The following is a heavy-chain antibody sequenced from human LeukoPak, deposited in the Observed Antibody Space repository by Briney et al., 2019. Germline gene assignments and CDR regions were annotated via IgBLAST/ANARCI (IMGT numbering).Heavy chain of an antibody. CDR1: GDSIGSSNYY. Sequence: SETLSLTCTVSGDSIGSSNYYWGWIRQPPGKGLEWIGTIYYSGSTYYNPSLKSRVTISVDTSKNQFSLNLTSVTAADTAVYYCARAMSIAARLQTIFDYWGQGTLVTVSS. D-gene: IGHD6-6*01. J-gene: IGHJ4*02. CDR3: ARAMSIAARLQTIFDY. CDR2: IYYSGST. V-gene: IGHV4-39*07.